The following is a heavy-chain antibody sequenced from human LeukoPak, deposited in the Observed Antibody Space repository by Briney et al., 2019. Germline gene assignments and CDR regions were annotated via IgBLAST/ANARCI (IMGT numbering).Heavy chain of an antibody. V-gene: IGHV3-49*03. D-gene: IGHD1-26*01. J-gene: IGHJ4*02. CDR1: GFTFGDYA. Sequence: GGSLRFSCTASGFTFGDYAMSWFRQAPGKGLEWVGFIRSKAYGGTTEYAASVKGRFTISRDDSKSIAYLQMNSLKTEDTAVYYCTRGLSAAIVGATTFWGQGTLVTVSS. CDR2: IRSKAYGGTT. CDR3: TRGLSAAIVGATTF.